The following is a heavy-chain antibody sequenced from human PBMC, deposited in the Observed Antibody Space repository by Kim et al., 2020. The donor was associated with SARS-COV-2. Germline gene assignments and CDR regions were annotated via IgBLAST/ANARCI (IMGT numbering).Heavy chain of an antibody. J-gene: IGHJ4*02. D-gene: IGHD5-18*01. V-gene: IGHV5-51*01. Sequence: YSPSFQGQVTISADKSISTAYLQWSSLKASDTAMYYCARFARIQLGHIDYWGQGTLVTVSS. CDR3: ARFARIQLGHIDY.